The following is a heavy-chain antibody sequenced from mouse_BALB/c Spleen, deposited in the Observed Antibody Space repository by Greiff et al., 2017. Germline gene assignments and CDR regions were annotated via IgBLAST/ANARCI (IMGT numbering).Heavy chain of an antibody. Sequence: EVKLQESGAELVRPGALVKLSCKASGFNIKDYYMHWVKQRPEQGLEWIGWIDPENGNTIYDPKFQGKASITADTSSNTAYLQLSSLTSEDTAVYYCATGTGGYGNYWGQGTTLTVSS. CDR1: GFNIKDYY. J-gene: IGHJ2*01. CDR2: IDPENGNT. V-gene: IGHV14-1*02. D-gene: IGHD2-1*01. CDR3: ATGTGGYGNY.